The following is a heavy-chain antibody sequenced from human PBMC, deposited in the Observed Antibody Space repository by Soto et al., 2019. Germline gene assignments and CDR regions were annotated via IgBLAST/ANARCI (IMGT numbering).Heavy chain of an antibody. CDR2: IYRGDST. CDR1: GFTVSNNY. Sequence: DVQVVESGGGLIQPGGSLRLSCAASGFTVSNNYMSWVRQGPGKGLEWVSTIYRGDSTYYADSVKGRFTISRDNSKNTLYLQMKRLRTRDTAVYYCGRYYDYSGRNSGGMDVWGQGTTVTVSS. D-gene: IGHD3-22*01. J-gene: IGHJ6*02. CDR3: GRYYDYSGRNSGGMDV. V-gene: IGHV3-53*01.